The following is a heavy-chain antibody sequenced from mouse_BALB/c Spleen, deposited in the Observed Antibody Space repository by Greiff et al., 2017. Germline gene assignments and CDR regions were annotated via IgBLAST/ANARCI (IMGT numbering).Heavy chain of an antibody. D-gene: IGHD2-1*01. CDR1: GYTFTSYW. Sequence: QVQLQQSGAELAKPGASVKMSCKASGYTFTSYWMHWVKQRPGQGLEWIGYINPSTGYTEYNQKFKDKATLTADKSSSTAYMQLSSLTSEDSAVYYCASPIYYGNSLFDYWGQGTTLTVSP. CDR3: ASPIYYGNSLFDY. CDR2: INPSTGYT. J-gene: IGHJ2*01. V-gene: IGHV1-7*01.